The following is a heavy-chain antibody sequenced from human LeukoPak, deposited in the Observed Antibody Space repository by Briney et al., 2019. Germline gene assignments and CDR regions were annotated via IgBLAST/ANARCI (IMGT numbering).Heavy chain of an antibody. Sequence: ASVKVSCKASGYSFTGYYMHWVRQAPGQGLQWMGWINPNSGATNYAQKFQGRVTMTRDTSISAAYMELSSLKSDDMAVYYCARDRVVGNSGSDFDYWGQGTLVTVSS. V-gene: IGHV1-2*02. CDR2: INPNSGAT. CDR1: GYSFTGYY. J-gene: IGHJ4*02. CDR3: ARDRVVGNSGSDFDY. D-gene: IGHD4-23*01.